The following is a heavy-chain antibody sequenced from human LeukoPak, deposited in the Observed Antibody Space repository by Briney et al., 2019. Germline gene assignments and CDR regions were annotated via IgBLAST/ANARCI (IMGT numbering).Heavy chain of an antibody. J-gene: IGHJ4*02. CDR3: AKDFGSGSYYLPFDY. CDR1: GFTFSSYA. Sequence: GGSLRLSCAASGFTFSSYAMSWVRQAPGKGLEWVSAISGSGGSTYYADSVKGRFTISRDNSKNTLYLRMNSLRAEDTAVHYCAKDFGSGSYYLPFDYWGQGTLVTVSS. V-gene: IGHV3-23*01. D-gene: IGHD3-10*01. CDR2: ISGSGGST.